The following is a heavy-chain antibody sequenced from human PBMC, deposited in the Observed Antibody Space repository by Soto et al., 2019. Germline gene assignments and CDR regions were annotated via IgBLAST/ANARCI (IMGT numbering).Heavy chain of an antibody. V-gene: IGHV4-34*01. Sequence: ETLSLTCAVYGGSFSGYYWSWILQPPGKGLEWIGEINHSGSTNYNPSLKSRVTISVDTSKNQFSLKLSSVTAADTAVYYCARKLRFLEWLSSGTGYYYGMDVWGQGTTVTVSS. J-gene: IGHJ6*02. CDR2: INHSGST. CDR3: ARKLRFLEWLSSGTGYYYGMDV. D-gene: IGHD3-3*01. CDR1: GGSFSGYY.